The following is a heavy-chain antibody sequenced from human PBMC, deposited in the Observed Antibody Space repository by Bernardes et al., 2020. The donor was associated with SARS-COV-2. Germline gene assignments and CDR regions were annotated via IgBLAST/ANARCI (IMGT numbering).Heavy chain of an antibody. D-gene: IGHD2-8*01. Sequence: GSLRLSCAASGFTFGIDWMHWVRQAPGKGPVWVSRMNRDGTIIDHADSVKGRFTISRDNAKNTLYLQMHSLRAEDTALYYCVRDMYGSNDYWGRGTLVTVSS. CDR2: MNRDGTII. CDR3: VRDMYGSNDY. CDR1: GFTFGIDW. J-gene: IGHJ4*02. V-gene: IGHV3-74*01.